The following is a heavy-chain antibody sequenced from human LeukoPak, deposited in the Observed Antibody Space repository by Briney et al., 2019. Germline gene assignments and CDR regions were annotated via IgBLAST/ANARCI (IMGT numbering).Heavy chain of an antibody. D-gene: IGHD6-13*01. Sequence: PSETLSLTCAVYGGSFSGYYWSWIRQPPGKGLEWIGEINHSGSTNYNPSLKSRVTISVDTSMNQFSLKLNSVTAADTAVYYCARVGAAAGFNFDYWGQGTLVTVSS. V-gene: IGHV4-34*01. CDR3: ARVGAAAGFNFDY. CDR2: INHSGST. J-gene: IGHJ4*02. CDR1: GGSFSGYY.